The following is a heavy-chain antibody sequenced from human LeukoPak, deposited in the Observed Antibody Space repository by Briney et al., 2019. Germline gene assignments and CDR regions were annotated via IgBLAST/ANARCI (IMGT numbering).Heavy chain of an antibody. CDR1: GFTFSNAW. J-gene: IGHJ4*02. V-gene: IGHV3-15*01. Sequence: GGSLRLSCAASGFTFSNAWMSWVRQAPGKGLEWVGRIKSKTDGGTTDYAAPVEGSFTISRDDSKNTVYLQMNSLRAEDTAVYYCTTAAEYNYGSSAYYQYDYWGQGTLVTVSS. CDR3: TTAAEYNYGSSAYYQYDY. CDR2: IKSKTDGGTT. D-gene: IGHD3-22*01.